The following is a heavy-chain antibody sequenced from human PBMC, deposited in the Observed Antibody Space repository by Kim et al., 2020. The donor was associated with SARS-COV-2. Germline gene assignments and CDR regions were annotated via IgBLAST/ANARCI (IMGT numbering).Heavy chain of an antibody. Sequence: DAESVKGRFNISRDNATITLYLQRKSLRAEDTAVYDCARAGWGGTYCDYWGQGTLVTVS. V-gene: IGHV3-74*01. CDR3: ARAGWGGTYCDY. J-gene: IGHJ4*02. D-gene: IGHD1-26*01.